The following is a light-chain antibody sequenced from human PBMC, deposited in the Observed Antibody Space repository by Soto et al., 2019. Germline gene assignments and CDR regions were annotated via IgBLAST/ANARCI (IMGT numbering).Light chain of an antibody. CDR1: QTPSRSY. CDR3: QQCSKWPLS. Sequence: VLTASPITLSLSAGGRATLSGRASQTPSRSYSALYHQKTGQAPRLLXFRASTRDAGIQARSSGSGSWTEFTLTISSLQSADCAFCYCQQCSKWPLSFGGGTKV. V-gene: IGKV3-15*01. J-gene: IGKJ4*01. CDR2: RAS.